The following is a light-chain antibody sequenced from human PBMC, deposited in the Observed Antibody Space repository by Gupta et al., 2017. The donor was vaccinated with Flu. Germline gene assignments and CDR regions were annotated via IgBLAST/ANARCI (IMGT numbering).Light chain of an antibody. CDR3: QQQDSSPWT. CDR1: QSVSRY. Sequence: PGTLSLSPGERATLSCRASQSVSRYIDWYQQKPGQAPRLLIYGSSSRATGIPDRFSGSGSGTDFTLTISRLEPEDFAVYYCQQQDSSPWTFGQGTTVDIK. J-gene: IGKJ1*01. V-gene: IGKV3-20*01. CDR2: GSS.